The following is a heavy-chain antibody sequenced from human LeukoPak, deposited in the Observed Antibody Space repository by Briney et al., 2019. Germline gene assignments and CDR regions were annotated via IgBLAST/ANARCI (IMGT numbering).Heavy chain of an antibody. J-gene: IGHJ4*02. V-gene: IGHV3-49*03. Sequence: QPGRSLRLACSASGFTFDDYAVSWFRQAPGKGLEWVGFIRSKAFGGTPEYAASVRGRFTISRDDSKSIAYLQMNSLKTEDTAVYYCTRNTVTVHFDYWSQGTLVTVSS. D-gene: IGHD4-17*01. CDR3: TRNTVTVHFDY. CDR2: IRSKAFGGTP. CDR1: GFTFDDYA.